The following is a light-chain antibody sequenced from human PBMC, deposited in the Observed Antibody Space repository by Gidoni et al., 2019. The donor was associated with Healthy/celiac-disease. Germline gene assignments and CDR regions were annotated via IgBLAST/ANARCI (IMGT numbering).Light chain of an antibody. CDR2: GKN. CDR3: NSRDSSGNHHVV. V-gene: IGLV3-19*01. J-gene: IGLJ2*01. CDR1: SLRSYY. Sequence: SSALTQDPAVSVALGQTVRITCQGDSLRSYYASWYQQKPGQDPVLVIYGKNNRPSGIPDRFSGSSSGNTASLTITGAQAEDEADYYCNSRDSSGNHHVVFGGGTKLTVL.